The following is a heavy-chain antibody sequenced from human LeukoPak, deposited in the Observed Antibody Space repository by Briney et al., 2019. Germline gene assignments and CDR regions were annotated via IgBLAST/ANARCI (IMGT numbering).Heavy chain of an antibody. D-gene: IGHD4-11*01. CDR3: ARLPVDDYIPYYMDV. Sequence: SETLSLTCAVYGGSFSGYYWSWIRQPPGKGLEWIGEINHSGSTNYNPYLKSRVTISVDTSKNQFSLKLSSVTAADTAVYYCARLPVDDYIPYYMDVWGKGTTVTVSS. CDR2: INHSGST. CDR1: GGSFSGYY. J-gene: IGHJ6*03. V-gene: IGHV4-34*01.